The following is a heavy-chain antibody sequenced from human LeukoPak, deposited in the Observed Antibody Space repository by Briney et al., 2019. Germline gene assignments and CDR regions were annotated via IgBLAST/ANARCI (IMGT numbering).Heavy chain of an antibody. CDR1: GFTSSSYA. CDR3: ARDLEYYFDY. CDR2: ISYDGSNK. D-gene: IGHD3-3*01. Sequence: GGSLRLSCAASGFTSSSYAMHWVRQAPGKGLEWVAVISYDGSNKYYADSVKGRFTISRDNSKNTLYLQMNSLRAEDTAVYYCARDLEYYFDYWGQGTLVTVSS. J-gene: IGHJ4*02. V-gene: IGHV3-30-3*01.